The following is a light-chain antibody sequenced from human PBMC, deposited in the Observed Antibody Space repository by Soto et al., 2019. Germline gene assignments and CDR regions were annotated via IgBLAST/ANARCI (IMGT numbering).Light chain of an antibody. CDR2: EDN. Sequence: QSALTQPASVSGSPGQSITISCTGTSSDVGSYKSVSWYQQHPGKAPKLLIYEDNNRASGVSNRFSGSKSGTTASLTLSGLQSEDEAEYFCFSFTTTSTHVFGTGTKLTVL. CDR1: SSDVGSYKS. CDR3: FSFTTTSTHV. J-gene: IGLJ1*01. V-gene: IGLV2-14*01.